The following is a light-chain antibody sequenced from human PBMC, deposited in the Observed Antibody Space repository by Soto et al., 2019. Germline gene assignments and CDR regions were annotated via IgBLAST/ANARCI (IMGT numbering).Light chain of an antibody. CDR1: SSDVGGYKY. CDR2: DVS. V-gene: IGLV2-14*01. Sequence: QSALTQPASVSGSPGQSITISCTGTSSDVGGYKYVSWYQQHPGKAPKLMIYDVSNRPSGVSNRFSGSKSGNTAYLTISGLQAEDEADYYCSSYTSRSPVVFGGGTKLTVL. CDR3: SSYTSRSPVV. J-gene: IGLJ2*01.